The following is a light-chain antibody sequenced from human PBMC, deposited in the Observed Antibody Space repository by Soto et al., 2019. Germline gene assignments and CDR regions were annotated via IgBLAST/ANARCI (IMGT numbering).Light chain of an antibody. CDR2: DTS. CDR3: QHYNDWPLT. Sequence: EIVMTQSPATLSVSPGERATLSCRASQSFSSNLAWYQQKPGQPPRLLIYDTSTRATGVPARFSGSGSGTEFTLTISILQSEDFAVYYCQHYNDWPLTFGGGTKVEIK. J-gene: IGKJ4*01. CDR1: QSFSSN. V-gene: IGKV3-15*01.